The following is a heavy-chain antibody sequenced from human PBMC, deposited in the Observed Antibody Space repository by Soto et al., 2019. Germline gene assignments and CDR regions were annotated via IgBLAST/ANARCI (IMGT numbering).Heavy chain of an antibody. J-gene: IGHJ3*02. V-gene: IGHV5-51*01. CDR3: AIPIYSGYDPREAFDS. Sequence: GESLKISCKGSGYSFTSDWIGWVRQMPGKGLEWMGIIYPGDSDTRYSPSFQGQVTISADKSISTAHLQWSSLKASDTAMYYCAIPIYSGYDPREAFDSWGQGTMVTVSS. D-gene: IGHD5-12*01. CDR1: GYSFTSDW. CDR2: IYPGDSDT.